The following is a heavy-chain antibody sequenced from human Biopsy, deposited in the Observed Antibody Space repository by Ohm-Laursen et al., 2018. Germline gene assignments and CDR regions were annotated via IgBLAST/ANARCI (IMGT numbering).Heavy chain of an antibody. CDR3: ARHDRSGYWGLDY. J-gene: IGHJ4*02. D-gene: IGHD3-22*01. Sequence: GTLSLTCSVSGGSLNNHYWSWIRQSPGKGLEWLAYIYSSGRTNYNSSLKSRIIVSVDTSKNQLSLKVTSVTATDTAMYYCARHDRSGYWGLDYWGQGALVTVSA. CDR2: IYSSGRT. CDR1: GGSLNNHY. V-gene: IGHV4-4*08.